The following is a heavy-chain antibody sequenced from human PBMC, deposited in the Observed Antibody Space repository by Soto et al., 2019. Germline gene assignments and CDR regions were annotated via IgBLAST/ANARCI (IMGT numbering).Heavy chain of an antibody. CDR2: IYWDDDK. Sequence: QITLKESGPTLVKPTQTLTLTCTFSGFSLSTSGVGVGWIRQPPGKALEWLALIYWDDDKRYSPSLKSRLTITNDTSKNLVFLTIPNMDPVDTPTYYCARHSYDILTGYFDYWGQGTLVTVSS. CDR3: ARHSYDILTGYFDY. J-gene: IGHJ4*02. V-gene: IGHV2-5*02. CDR1: GFSLSTSGVG. D-gene: IGHD3-9*01.